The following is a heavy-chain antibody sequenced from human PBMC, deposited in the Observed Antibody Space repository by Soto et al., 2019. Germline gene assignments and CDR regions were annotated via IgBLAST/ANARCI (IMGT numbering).Heavy chain of an antibody. CDR2: TYWNDDK. V-gene: IGHV2-5*01. Sequence: GPTPLNPTQTLPVTRTFSGFSLSTSGLGVGWSRQLPGKALEWLALTYWNDDKRYSPSLKSRLTMTKYTSKNQVVLTMTNMDPVDTATYYCAQGYGSGTVDDAFDIWGQGTMVTGSS. CDR1: GFSLSTSGLG. J-gene: IGHJ3*02. D-gene: IGHD3-10*01. CDR3: AQGYGSGTVDDAFDI.